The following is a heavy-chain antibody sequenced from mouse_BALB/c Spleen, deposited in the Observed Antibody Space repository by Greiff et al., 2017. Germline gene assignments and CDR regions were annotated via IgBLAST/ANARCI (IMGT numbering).Heavy chain of an antibody. V-gene: IGHV3-6*02. D-gene: IGHD3-2*01. CDR3: ARERHPRYFDV. CDR2: ISYDGSN. J-gene: IGHJ1*01. Sequence: EVHLVESGPGLVKPSQSLSLTCSVTGYSITSGYYWNWIRQFPGNKLEWMGYISYDGSNNYNPSLKNRISITRDTSKNQFFLKLNSVTTEDTATYYCARERHPRYFDVWGAGTTVTVSS. CDR1: GYSITSGYY.